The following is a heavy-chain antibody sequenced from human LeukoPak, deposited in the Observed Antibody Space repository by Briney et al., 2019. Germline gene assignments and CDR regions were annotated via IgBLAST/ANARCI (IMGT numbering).Heavy chain of an antibody. CDR3: ARGELRYFDWLLRGAYFDD. J-gene: IGHJ4*02. CDR2: INHSGST. Sequence: KPSETLSLTCAVYGGTFSGYYWSWIRQPPGKGLEWFGEINHSGSTNYNPSLKSQVTISVDTSKNQCSLKLSSGTAADTAVYYCARGELRYFDWLLRGAYFDDWGQGTLVTVSS. D-gene: IGHD3-9*01. CDR1: GGTFSGYY. V-gene: IGHV4-34*01.